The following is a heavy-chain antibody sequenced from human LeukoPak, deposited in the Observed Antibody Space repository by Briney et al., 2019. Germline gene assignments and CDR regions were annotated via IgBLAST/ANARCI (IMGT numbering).Heavy chain of an antibody. Sequence: SETLSLTCTVSGGSISSSSYYWGWLRQPPGKGLEWFGSIYYSWSTYDNPALKSRVTISVDTSNNLFALKLSSVTAADTAVYFCARQTPRQYYDFWSGYYSKQFDYWGPGTLVTVSS. J-gene: IGHJ4*02. CDR2: IYYSWST. CDR1: GGSISSSSYY. V-gene: IGHV4-39*01. CDR3: ARQTPRQYYDFWSGYYSKQFDY. D-gene: IGHD3-3*01.